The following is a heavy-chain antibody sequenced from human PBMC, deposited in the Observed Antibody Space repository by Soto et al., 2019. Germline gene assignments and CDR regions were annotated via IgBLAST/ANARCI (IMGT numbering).Heavy chain of an antibody. CDR2: IMSDGSIT. D-gene: IGHD2-21*01. V-gene: IGHV3-74*01. J-gene: IGHJ4*02. CDR3: AATVATRQK. Sequence: PGGSLRLSCAASGFTFRSNWMHWVRQAPGKGPVWVSRIMSDGSITNYADAVKGRFTISRDNAKNTLYLQMNSLRTEDTAVYYCAATVATRQKWGQGTLVT. CDR1: GFTFRSNW.